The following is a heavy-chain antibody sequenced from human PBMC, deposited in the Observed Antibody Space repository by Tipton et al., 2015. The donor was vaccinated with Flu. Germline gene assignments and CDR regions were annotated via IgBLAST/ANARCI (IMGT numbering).Heavy chain of an antibody. J-gene: IGHJ4*02. Sequence: GLVKPSETLSLTCSVSGGSISISSDYWAWIRQPPGRGLEWIGSFYYSGTSFEYNPSLNSRVTISLDTSKNQFSLHLSSVTAADAAVYYCARLGIRGVFWGLGTQVTIPS. CDR3: ARLGIRGVF. D-gene: IGHD3-10*01. V-gene: IGHV4-39*01. CDR1: GGSISISSDY. CDR2: FYYSGTS.